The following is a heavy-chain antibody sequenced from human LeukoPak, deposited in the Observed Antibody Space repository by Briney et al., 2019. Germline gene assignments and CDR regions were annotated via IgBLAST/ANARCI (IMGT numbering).Heavy chain of an antibody. D-gene: IGHD1-26*01. CDR2: ISAYNGNT. Sequence: ASVKVSCKASGYTFTSYGISWVRQAPGQGLEWMGWISAYNGNTNYAQKLQGRVTMTTDTSTSTAYMELRSLRSDDTAVYYCARAPGIVGATTNHYFDYWGQGTLVTVSS. CDR1: GYTFTSYG. J-gene: IGHJ4*02. CDR3: ARAPGIVGATTNHYFDY. V-gene: IGHV1-18*01.